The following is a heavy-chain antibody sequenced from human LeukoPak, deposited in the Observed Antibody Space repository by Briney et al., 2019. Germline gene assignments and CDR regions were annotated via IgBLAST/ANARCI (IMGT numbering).Heavy chain of an antibody. Sequence: SVKVSCKASGGTFSSYAISWVRQAPGQGLEWMGRIIPILGIANYAQKFQGRVTITADKSTSTAYMELSSLRSEDTAVYYCARDPTYYYDSSGYSFDYWGQGTLVTVSS. CDR3: ARDPTYYYDSSGYSFDY. CDR1: GGTFSSYA. D-gene: IGHD3-22*01. J-gene: IGHJ4*02. CDR2: IIPILGIA. V-gene: IGHV1-69*04.